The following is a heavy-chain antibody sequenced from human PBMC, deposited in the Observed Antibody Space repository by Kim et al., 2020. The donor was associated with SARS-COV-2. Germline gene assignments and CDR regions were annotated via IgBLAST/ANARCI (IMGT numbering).Heavy chain of an antibody. J-gene: IGHJ3*02. Sequence: PSFQGHVTISADKSISTAYLQWSSLKASDTAMYYCARILGDSSSSYAFDIWGQGTMVTVSS. D-gene: IGHD6-13*01. V-gene: IGHV5-10-1*01. CDR3: ARILGDSSSSYAFDI.